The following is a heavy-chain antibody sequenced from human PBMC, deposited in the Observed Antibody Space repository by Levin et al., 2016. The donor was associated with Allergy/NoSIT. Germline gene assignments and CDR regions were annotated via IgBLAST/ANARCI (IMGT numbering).Heavy chain of an antibody. Sequence: WIRQPPGKGLEWVSAISGSGGSTYYADSVKGRFTISRDNSKNTLYLQMNSLRAEDTAVYYCANLRVGGDYWGQGTLVTVSS. J-gene: IGHJ4*02. CDR2: ISGSGGST. V-gene: IGHV3-23*01. CDR3: ANLRVGGDY.